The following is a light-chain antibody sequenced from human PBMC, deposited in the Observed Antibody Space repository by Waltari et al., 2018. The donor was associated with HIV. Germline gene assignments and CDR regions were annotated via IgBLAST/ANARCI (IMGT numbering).Light chain of an antibody. J-gene: IGLJ3*02. CDR3: QSYDSSLSGWV. Sequence: QSVLTQPPSVSGAPGQRVTLSCTGSSSNIGAGYDVHWYQQLPGTAPKRLIYGNNNRPSGVPDRFSGSKSATSASLAITGLQAEDEADYYCQSYDSSLSGWVFGGGTKLTVL. V-gene: IGLV1-40*01. CDR2: GNN. CDR1: SSNIGAGYD.